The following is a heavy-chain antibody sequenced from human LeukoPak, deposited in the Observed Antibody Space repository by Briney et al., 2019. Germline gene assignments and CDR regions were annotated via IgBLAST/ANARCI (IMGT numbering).Heavy chain of an antibody. Sequence: SETLSLTCTVSGGSISSYYWSWIRQPPGKGLEWIGYIYYSGSTNYNPSLKSRVTISVDTSKDQSSLKLSSVTAADTAVYYCARGRSRYYGSWFGPWGQGTLVTVSS. CDR1: GGSISSYY. V-gene: IGHV4-59*01. J-gene: IGHJ5*02. D-gene: IGHD3-10*01. CDR2: IYYSGST. CDR3: ARGRSRYYGSWFGP.